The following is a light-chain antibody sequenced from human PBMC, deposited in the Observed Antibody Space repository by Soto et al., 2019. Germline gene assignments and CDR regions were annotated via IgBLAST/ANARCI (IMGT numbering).Light chain of an antibody. Sequence: DIQMTQSPSTLSASVGDRVTITCRASQSINSWLAWYQQEPGKAPNLLIYRASSLESGVPSRFSGSGSGTEFTLPIISLQPDDFATYYCQHYYSYPPWTFGQGTKVEIK. CDR3: QHYYSYPPWT. J-gene: IGKJ1*01. V-gene: IGKV1-5*03. CDR1: QSINSW. CDR2: RAS.